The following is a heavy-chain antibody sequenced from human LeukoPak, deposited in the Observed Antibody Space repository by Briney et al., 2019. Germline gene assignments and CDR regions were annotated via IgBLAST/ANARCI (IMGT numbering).Heavy chain of an antibody. J-gene: IGHJ4*02. CDR3: AGVPYYYDSSGYDY. D-gene: IGHD3-22*01. CDR2: ISVYNGNT. Sequence: GASVKVSCKASGYTFTSYDISWVRQAPGQGLEWMGWISVYNGNTNYAQKLQGRVTMTTDTSTSTAYMELRSLRSDDTAMYYCAGVPYYYDSSGYDYWGQGTLVTVSS. V-gene: IGHV1-18*01. CDR1: GYTFTSYD.